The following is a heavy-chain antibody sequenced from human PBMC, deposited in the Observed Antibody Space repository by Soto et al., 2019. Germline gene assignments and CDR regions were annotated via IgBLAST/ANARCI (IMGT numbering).Heavy chain of an antibody. CDR3: ARERAAGWDNVFDP. J-gene: IGHJ5*02. CDR2: ISYSGHT. CDR1: GGSISRGDYY. Sequence: QVQLQESGPGLVKPSQTLSLTCTVSGGSISRGDYYWSWIRQPLGKGLEWIGYISYSGHTYYNPSLKRRVTIPIDPSRHQFSPKLTSVTAPDTAVYYWARERAAGWDNVFDPWGQGTLVTVSS. D-gene: IGHD6-13*01. V-gene: IGHV4-30-4*01.